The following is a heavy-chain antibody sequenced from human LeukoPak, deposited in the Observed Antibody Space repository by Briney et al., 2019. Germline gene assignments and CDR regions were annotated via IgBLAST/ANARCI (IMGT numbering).Heavy chain of an antibody. J-gene: IGHJ4*02. V-gene: IGHV4-39*01. CDR2: IYYSGSI. CDR1: GGSISSSSYY. Sequence: PSETLSLTCTVSGGSISSSSYYWGWIRQPPGKGLEWIGSIYYSGSIYYNPSLKSRVTISVDTSKNQFSLKLSSVTAADTAVYYCARADYDYVWGSYRYPPDYWGQGTLVTVSS. CDR3: ARADYDYVWGSYRYPPDY. D-gene: IGHD3-16*02.